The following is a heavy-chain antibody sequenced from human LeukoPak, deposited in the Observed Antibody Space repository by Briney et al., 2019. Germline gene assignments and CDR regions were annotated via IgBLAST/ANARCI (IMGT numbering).Heavy chain of an antibody. CDR1: AYTFTTYG. V-gene: IGHV1-18*01. D-gene: IGHD6-19*01. J-gene: IGHJ4*02. CDR2: IPVYNGDT. CDR3: ARQAGYSTGWYGGYYFDH. Sequence: ASVTVSCQASAYTFTTYGISWERQAPGQGPEWMGSIPVYNGDTKFLQKFQGRVTLTTDPSTNTAYMELRSLTSDDTAVYYCARQAGYSTGWYGGYYFDHWGQGTPVTVSA.